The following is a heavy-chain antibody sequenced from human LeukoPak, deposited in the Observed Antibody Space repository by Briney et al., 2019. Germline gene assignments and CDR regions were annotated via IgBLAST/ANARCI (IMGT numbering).Heavy chain of an antibody. D-gene: IGHD4-17*01. CDR2: IWYDGSNK. V-gene: IGHV3-33*01. Sequence: GRSLRLSCAASGFTFSSYGMHWVRQAPGKGLEWVAVIWYDGSNKYYADSVKGRFTISRDNSKNTLYLQMNSLRAEDTAVYYCARVPQSDYGYLLDSGYYYGMDVWGQGTTVTVSS. CDR3: ARVPQSDYGYLLDSGYYYGMDV. CDR1: GFTFSSYG. J-gene: IGHJ6*02.